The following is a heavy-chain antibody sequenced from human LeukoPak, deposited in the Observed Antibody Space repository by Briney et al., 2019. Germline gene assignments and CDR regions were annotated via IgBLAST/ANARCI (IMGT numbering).Heavy chain of an antibody. Sequence: PGGSLRLSCAASGFNFSCYGMHWVRQAPGKGLEWVAFIRYDGSNKYYADSVKGRFTISRDNSKNTLYLQMNSLRAEDMAVYYCAKDLVDIVATIDHYFDYWGQGTLVTVSS. D-gene: IGHD5-12*01. V-gene: IGHV3-30*02. CDR1: GFNFSCYG. CDR3: AKDLVDIVATIDHYFDY. CDR2: IRYDGSNK. J-gene: IGHJ4*02.